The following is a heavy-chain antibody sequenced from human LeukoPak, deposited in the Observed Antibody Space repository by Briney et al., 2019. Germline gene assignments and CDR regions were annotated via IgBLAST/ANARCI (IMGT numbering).Heavy chain of an antibody. D-gene: IGHD4-23*01. V-gene: IGHV3-48*02. J-gene: IGHJ4*02. Sequence: GGSLRLSCAASGFTFSSYSMNWVRQAPGKGLEWVSYISSSSSTIYYADSVKGRFTISRDNAKNSLYLQMNSLTDEDTAVYYCASSAIDYGGNPFDYWGQGTLVTVSS. CDR1: GFTFSSYS. CDR2: ISSSSSTI. CDR3: ASSAIDYGGNPFDY.